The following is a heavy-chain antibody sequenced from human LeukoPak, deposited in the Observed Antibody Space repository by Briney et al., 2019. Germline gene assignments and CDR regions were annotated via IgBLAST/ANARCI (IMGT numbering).Heavy chain of an antibody. J-gene: IGHJ5*02. CDR3: ARASGNSSLNWVDP. V-gene: IGHV4-34*01. D-gene: IGHD5-18*01. CDR1: GGSYSGYY. CDR2: INHSGST. Sequence: PSETLSLTCAVYGGSYSGYYWSWLRQPPGKGLEWIGEINHSGSTNYNPSLKSRVTISVDTSKNQFSLKLSSVTAADTAVYYCARASGNSSLNWVDPRGQGTLVTVSS.